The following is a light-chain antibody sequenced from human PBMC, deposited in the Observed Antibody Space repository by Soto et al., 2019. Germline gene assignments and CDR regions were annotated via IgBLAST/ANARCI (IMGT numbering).Light chain of an antibody. CDR3: QHYGSSPLLT. CDR2: GAS. Sequence: EIVLTQSPGTLSLSPGERATLSCRASQSVSSSYLAWYQQKPGQAPRLLIYGASSRATGIPDRFSGSGSGTHFTLTISRLEPEDFAVYYFQHYGSSPLLTFGGGTKVEIK. J-gene: IGKJ4*01. CDR1: QSVSSSY. V-gene: IGKV3-20*01.